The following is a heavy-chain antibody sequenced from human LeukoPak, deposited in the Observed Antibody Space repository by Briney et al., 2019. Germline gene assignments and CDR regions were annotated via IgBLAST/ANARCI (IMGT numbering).Heavy chain of an antibody. CDR2: MNPNSGNT. J-gene: IGHJ3*02. CDR1: GYTFTSYD. CDR3: ARVRGYDYVWGSYGRRAFDI. D-gene: IGHD3-16*01. Sequence: ASVKVSCKASGYTFTSYDINWVRQATGQGLEWMGWMNPNSGNTGYAQKFQGRVTMTRNTSISTAYMELSSLRSEDTAVYYCARVRGYDYVWGSYGRRAFDIWGQGTMVTVSS. V-gene: IGHV1-8*01.